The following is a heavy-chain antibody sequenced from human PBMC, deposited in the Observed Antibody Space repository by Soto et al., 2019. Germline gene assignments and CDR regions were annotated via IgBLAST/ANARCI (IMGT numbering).Heavy chain of an antibody. J-gene: IGHJ4*02. Sequence: PSETLSLSCTVYGGSISISSYYWGWIRQPPGKGLEWIGSIYYSGSTYYNPSIKSRVTISVETSKNQFSLKLSSVTAADTAVYYCVRHPFRAQGSEDYWGQGTMVTLFS. CDR3: VRHPFRAQGSEDY. CDR1: GGSISISSYY. D-gene: IGHD3-10*01. CDR2: IYYSGST. V-gene: IGHV4-39*01.